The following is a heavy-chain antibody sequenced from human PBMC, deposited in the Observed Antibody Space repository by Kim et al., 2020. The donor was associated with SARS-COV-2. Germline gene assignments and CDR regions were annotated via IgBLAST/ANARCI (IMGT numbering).Heavy chain of an antibody. CDR1: GFTFSSYY. Sequence: GGSLRLSCAASGFTFSSYYMRWVRQAPGKGLEWVSFISSGGSTKYYADSVKGRFTISRDNAKNSLYLQMNSLRGEDTAVYYCARGFRFGGVAVYGIDYWGQGTLVTVSS. J-gene: IGHJ4*02. CDR2: ISSGGSTK. V-gene: IGHV3-11*01. D-gene: IGHD3-16*01. CDR3: ARGFRFGGVAVYGIDY.